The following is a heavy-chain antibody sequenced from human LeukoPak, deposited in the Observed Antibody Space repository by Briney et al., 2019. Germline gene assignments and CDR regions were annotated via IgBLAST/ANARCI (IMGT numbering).Heavy chain of an antibody. Sequence: GGSLRLSCAASGFTFDDYAMQWVRQAPGKGLEWVSGISWNSGSIGYADSVKGRFTISRDNAKNSLYLQMNSLRAEDTALYYCAKGTTPSGYYGMDVWGQGTTVTVSS. V-gene: IGHV3-9*01. J-gene: IGHJ6*02. CDR2: ISWNSGSI. D-gene: IGHD2-15*01. CDR1: GFTFDDYA. CDR3: AKGTTPSGYYGMDV.